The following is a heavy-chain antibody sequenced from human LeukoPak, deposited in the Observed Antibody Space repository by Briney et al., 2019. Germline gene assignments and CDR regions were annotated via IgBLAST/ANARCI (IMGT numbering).Heavy chain of an antibody. CDR3: AARITGTYGVAFDI. CDR1: GYTFNGYY. Sequence: ASVKVSCKASGYTFNGYYIHWVRQAPGQGLEWMGWINPSGGSTSYAQKFQGRVTMTRDMSTSTVYMELSSLRSEDTAVYYCAARITGTYGVAFDIWGQGTMVTVSS. V-gene: IGHV1-46*02. CDR2: INPSGGST. J-gene: IGHJ3*02. D-gene: IGHD1-7*01.